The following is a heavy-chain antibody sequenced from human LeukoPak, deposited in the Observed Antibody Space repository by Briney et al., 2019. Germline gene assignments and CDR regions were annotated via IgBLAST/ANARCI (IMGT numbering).Heavy chain of an antibody. J-gene: IGHJ5*02. Sequence: PGGSLRLSCGASGFTFSNYWMHWVRHPPGKGLVWVSRIYVDGRTTNYADSVKGRFTISRDNAKNTVYLEMNSLSVEDTATYYCIRDFRSADLWGQGTPVTVTS. CDR3: IRDFRSADL. CDR2: IYVDGRTT. CDR1: GFTFSNYW. V-gene: IGHV3-74*01.